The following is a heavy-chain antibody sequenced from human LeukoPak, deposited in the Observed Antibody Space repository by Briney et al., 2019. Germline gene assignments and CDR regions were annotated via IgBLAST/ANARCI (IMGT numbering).Heavy chain of an antibody. J-gene: IGHJ4*02. CDR2: IYYSGST. CDR1: GGSISSYY. D-gene: IGHD3-9*01. CDR3: ARHKHYDILAGYYPGPVFDY. V-gene: IGHV4-59*08. Sequence: SETLSLTCTVSGGSISSYYWSWIRQPPGKGLEWIGYIYYSGSTHYNPSLKRRVTISVDTSKNQFSLKLSSVTAADAAVYYCARHKHYDILAGYYPGPVFDYWGQGPLVTVS.